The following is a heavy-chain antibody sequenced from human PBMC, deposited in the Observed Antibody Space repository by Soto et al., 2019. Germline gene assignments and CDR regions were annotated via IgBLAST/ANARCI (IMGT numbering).Heavy chain of an antibody. CDR1: GGSFSGYY. V-gene: IGHV4-34*09. Sequence: SETLSLTCAGYGGSFSGYYWSWIRQPPGKGLEWIGEINHSGSTYYNPSLKSRVTISVDTSKNQFSLRLSSVTAADTAVYYCARFQVVGDIVSFWRQGTLDIVSS. D-gene: IGHD5-12*01. CDR2: INHSGST. J-gene: IGHJ1*01. CDR3: ARFQVVGDIVSF.